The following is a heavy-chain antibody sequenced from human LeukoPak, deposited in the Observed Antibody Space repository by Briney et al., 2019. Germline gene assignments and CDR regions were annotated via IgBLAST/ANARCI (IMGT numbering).Heavy chain of an antibody. CDR3: ARITISGSGNIDYMDV. CDR1: GYTFTGYG. J-gene: IGHJ6*03. V-gene: IGHV1-18*01. Sequence: GASVKVSCKASGYTFTGYGISWVRQAPGQGLEWMGWISAYNGNTNYAQKLQGRVTMTTDTSTSTAYMELRSLRSDDTAVYYCARITISGSGNIDYMDVWGKGTTVTISS. D-gene: IGHD3-10*01. CDR2: ISAYNGNT.